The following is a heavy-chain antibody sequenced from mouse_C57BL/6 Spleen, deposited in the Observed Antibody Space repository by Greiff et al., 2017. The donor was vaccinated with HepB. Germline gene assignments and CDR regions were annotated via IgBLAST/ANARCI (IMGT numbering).Heavy chain of an antibody. Sequence: VQLQQSGAELVKPGASVKISCKASGYAFSSYWMNWVKQRPGKGLEWIGQIYPGDGDTNYHGKFKGKATLTADKSSSPAYMQLSSLTSEDSAVYFCARGGSSYWYFDVWGTGTTVTVSS. J-gene: IGHJ1*03. D-gene: IGHD1-1*01. CDR1: GYAFSSYW. CDR2: IYPGDGDT. V-gene: IGHV1-80*01. CDR3: ARGGSSYWYFDV.